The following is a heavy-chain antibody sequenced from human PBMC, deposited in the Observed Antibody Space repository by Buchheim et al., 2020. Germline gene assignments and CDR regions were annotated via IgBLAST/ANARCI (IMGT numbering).Heavy chain of an antibody. CDR1: GGSFSGYY. V-gene: IGHV4-34*01. J-gene: IGHJ4*02. Sequence: QVQLQQWGAGLLKPSETLSLTCAVYGGSFSGYYWSWIRQPPGKGLEWIGEINNSGSTNYNPSLKSRVTISVDTSKNQFSMKLSSVTAADTAVYYCASNQGYYGGNSEGYYFDYWGQGTL. CDR2: INNSGST. D-gene: IGHD4-23*01. CDR3: ASNQGYYGGNSEGYYFDY.